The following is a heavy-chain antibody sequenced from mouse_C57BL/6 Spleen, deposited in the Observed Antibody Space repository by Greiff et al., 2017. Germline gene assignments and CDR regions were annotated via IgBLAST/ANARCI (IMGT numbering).Heavy chain of an antibody. CDR3: ALNVDDAMDY. J-gene: IGHJ4*01. V-gene: IGHV1-64*01. Sequence: QVQLQQPGAELVKPGASVQLSCKASGYTFTSYWMHLVKQRPGQGLEWIGMIHPNSGSTNYNEKFKSKATLTVDKSSRTAYMQLSSLTSEDSAVYYCALNVDDAMDYWGQGASDTVSS. CDR2: IHPNSGST. CDR1: GYTFTSYW.